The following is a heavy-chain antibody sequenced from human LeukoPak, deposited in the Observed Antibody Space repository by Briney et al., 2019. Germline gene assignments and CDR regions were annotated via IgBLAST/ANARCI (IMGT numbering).Heavy chain of an antibody. CDR2: INHSGST. Sequence: PSETLSLTCAVYGVSFSGYYWSWIRQPPGKGLEWLGEINHSGSTNYNPSLKSRVTISVDTSKNQFSLKLSSVTAADTAVYYCASRVGCTNGVCSGVLDYWGQGTLVTVSS. D-gene: IGHD2-8*01. CDR3: ASRVGCTNGVCSGVLDY. CDR1: GVSFSGYY. V-gene: IGHV4-34*01. J-gene: IGHJ4*02.